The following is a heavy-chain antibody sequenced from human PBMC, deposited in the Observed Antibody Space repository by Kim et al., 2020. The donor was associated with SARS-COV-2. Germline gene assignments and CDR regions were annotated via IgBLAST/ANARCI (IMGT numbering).Heavy chain of an antibody. Sequence: GGSLRLSCAASGFTVSSNYMSWVRQAPGKGLEWVSVIYSGGSTYYADSVKGRFTISRDNSKNTLYLQMNSLRAEDTAVYYCARLPTPRYYYDSSGYSDAFDIWGQGTMVTVSS. CDR3: ARLPTPRYYYDSSGYSDAFDI. CDR1: GFTVSSNY. V-gene: IGHV3-53*01. CDR2: IYSGGST. J-gene: IGHJ3*02. D-gene: IGHD3-22*01.